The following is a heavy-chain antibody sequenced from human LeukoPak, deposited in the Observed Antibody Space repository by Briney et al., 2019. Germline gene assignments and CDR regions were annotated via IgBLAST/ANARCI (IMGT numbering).Heavy chain of an antibody. CDR1: GYTFTGYY. Sequence: SVKVSCKASGYTFTGYYMHWVRQAPGQGRDWMGGIIPIFGTANYAQKFQGRVTITPDESTSTAYMELSSLRSEDTTVHYCALGIEMATIKALVPWGQGTLVTDSS. J-gene: IGHJ5*02. CDR2: IIPIFGTA. D-gene: IGHD5-24*01. CDR3: ALGIEMATIKALVP. V-gene: IGHV1-69*13.